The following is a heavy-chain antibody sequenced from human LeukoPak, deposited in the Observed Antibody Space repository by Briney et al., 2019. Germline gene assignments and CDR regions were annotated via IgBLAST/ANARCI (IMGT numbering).Heavy chain of an antibody. CDR2: IYTSGST. Sequence: SETLSLTCTVSGGSISTYYWNWIRQPAGKGLEWIGRIYTSGSTNYKPSLKSRVTMSVDTSKNQFSLKLSSVTAADTAVYYCARSGSYSFDYWGQGTLVTVSS. V-gene: IGHV4-4*07. CDR1: GGSISTYY. CDR3: ARSGSYSFDY. D-gene: IGHD1-26*01. J-gene: IGHJ4*02.